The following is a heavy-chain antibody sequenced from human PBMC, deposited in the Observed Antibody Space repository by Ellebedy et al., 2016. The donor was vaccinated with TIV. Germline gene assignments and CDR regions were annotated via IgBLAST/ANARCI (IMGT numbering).Heavy chain of an antibody. Sequence: GESLKTSCAASGVTLSGYWMHWVRPAPGKGLVWVSRIKSDGSSTNYADSVKGRFTISSDNAKNTLYLQMNSLRVEDTAVYYCGSSSRGYSGVYMDVWGQGTTVTVSS. CDR2: IKSDGSST. D-gene: IGHD5-12*01. CDR3: GSSSRGYSGVYMDV. V-gene: IGHV3-74*01. J-gene: IGHJ6*02. CDR1: GVTLSGYW.